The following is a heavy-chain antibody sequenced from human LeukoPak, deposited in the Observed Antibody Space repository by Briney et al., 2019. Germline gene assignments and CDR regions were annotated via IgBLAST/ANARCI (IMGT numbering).Heavy chain of an antibody. Sequence: PGGSLRLSCAASGFTFSDYGMIWVRQAPGKGLEWVSYITRSSALHYADSVKGRFTISRDNSKNTLYLQMSSLRAEDTAVYYCAPRGIRLWFDYWGQGTLVTVSS. CDR2: ITRSSAL. D-gene: IGHD4/OR15-4a*01. V-gene: IGHV3-69-1*01. J-gene: IGHJ4*02. CDR1: GFTFSDYG. CDR3: APRGIRLWFDY.